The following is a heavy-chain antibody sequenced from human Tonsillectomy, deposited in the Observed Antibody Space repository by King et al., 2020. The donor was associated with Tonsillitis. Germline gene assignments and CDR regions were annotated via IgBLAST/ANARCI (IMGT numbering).Heavy chain of an antibody. CDR3: ARSDFWSGYYTF. CDR2: IYTSRST. V-gene: IGHV4-4*07. J-gene: IGHJ4*02. CDR1: GGSISGYY. D-gene: IGHD3-3*01. Sequence: VQLVESGPGLVKPSEALSLTCTVSGGSISGYYWSWIRQPAGKGLEWIGRIYTSRSTNYNPSLKSRVTMSVDTSQNQFSLKLSSVTAADTAVYYCARSDFWSGYYTFWGQGTLVTVSS.